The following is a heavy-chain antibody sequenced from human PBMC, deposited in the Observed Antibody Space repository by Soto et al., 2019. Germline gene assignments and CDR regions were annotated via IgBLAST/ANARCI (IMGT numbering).Heavy chain of an antibody. D-gene: IGHD3-22*01. V-gene: IGHV1-69*02. Sequence: QVQLVQSGAEVKKPGSSVKVSCKASGGTFSSYSINWVRQAPGQGLEWMGRIIPILGIANYAQKFQGRVTITADKSTTTAYMELSSLRSEDTAVYYCACDYYDSSGYYNFDYWGQGTLVTVSS. CDR1: GGTFSSYS. CDR2: IIPILGIA. J-gene: IGHJ4*02. CDR3: ACDYYDSSGYYNFDY.